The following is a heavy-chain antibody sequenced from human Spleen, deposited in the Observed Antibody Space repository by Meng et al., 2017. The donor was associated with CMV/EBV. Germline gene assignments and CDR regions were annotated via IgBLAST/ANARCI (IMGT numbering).Heavy chain of an antibody. Sequence: LSLTCAVSGFTFSSYGMHWVRQAPGKGLEWVAVIWYDGKKKLYADSVKGRFSISRDNSKNTLYLQMNSLRPEDTAVYYCARGRRARPAARKTPYGMDVWGQGTTVTVSS. V-gene: IGHV3-33*01. D-gene: IGHD2-2*01. CDR2: IWYDGKKK. CDR1: GFTFSSYG. J-gene: IGHJ6*02. CDR3: ARGRRARPAARKTPYGMDV.